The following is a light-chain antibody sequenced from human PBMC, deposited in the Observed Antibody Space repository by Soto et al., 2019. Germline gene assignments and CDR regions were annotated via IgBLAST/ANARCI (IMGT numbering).Light chain of an antibody. CDR3: SSYTSSSTQV. J-gene: IGLJ1*01. Sequence: QSALTQPASVSGSPGQSITISCTGTSSDVGGYNHVSWYQQYPGKAPKLMIHEVSNRPSGVSNRFSGSKSGNTAPLTISGLQAEDEADYYCSSYTSSSTQVFGTGTKVTVL. CDR1: SSDVGGYNH. CDR2: EVS. V-gene: IGLV2-14*01.